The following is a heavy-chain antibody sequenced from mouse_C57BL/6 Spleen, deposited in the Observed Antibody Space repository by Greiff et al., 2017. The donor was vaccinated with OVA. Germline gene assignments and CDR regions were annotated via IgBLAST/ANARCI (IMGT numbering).Heavy chain of an antibody. J-gene: IGHJ1*03. Sequence: EVQGVESGGGLVKPGGSLKLSCAASGFTFSSYAMSWVRQTPEKRLEWVATISDGGSYTYYPDNVKGRFTISRDNAKNNLYLQMSHLKSEDTAMYYCARDRDYYGSSLYWYFDVWGTGTTVTVS. CDR2: ISDGGSYT. V-gene: IGHV5-4*01. D-gene: IGHD1-1*01. CDR3: ARDRDYYGSSLYWYFDV. CDR1: GFTFSSYA.